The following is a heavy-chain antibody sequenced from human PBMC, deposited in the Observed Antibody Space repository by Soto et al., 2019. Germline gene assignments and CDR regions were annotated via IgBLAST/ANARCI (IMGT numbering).Heavy chain of an antibody. CDR3: ARDREVDYYDSSGYFDY. V-gene: IGHV1-18*04. CDR1: GYTFTSYG. D-gene: IGHD3-22*01. J-gene: IGHJ4*02. Sequence: ASVKVSCKASGYTFTSYGISWVRQAPGQGLEWMGWISAYNGNTNYAQELQGRVTMTTDTSTSTAYMELRSLRSDDTAVYYCARDREVDYYDSSGYFDYWGQGTLVTVSS. CDR2: ISAYNGNT.